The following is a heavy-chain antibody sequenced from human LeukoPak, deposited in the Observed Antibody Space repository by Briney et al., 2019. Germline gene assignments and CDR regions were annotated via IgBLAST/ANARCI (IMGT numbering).Heavy chain of an antibody. V-gene: IGHV3-48*01. J-gene: IGHJ6*04. Sequence: GGSLRLSCAAPGFTFSSYSMNWVRQAPGKGLEWVSYISSSSSTIYYADSVKGRFTISRDNAKNSLYLQMNSLRAEDTAVYYCAELGITMIGGVWGKGTTVTISS. D-gene: IGHD3-10*02. CDR3: AELGITMIGGV. CDR2: ISSSSSTI. CDR1: GFTFSSYS.